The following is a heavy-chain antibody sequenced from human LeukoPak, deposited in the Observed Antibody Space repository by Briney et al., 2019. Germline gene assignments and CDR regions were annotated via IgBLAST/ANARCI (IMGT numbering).Heavy chain of an antibody. Sequence: GASVKVSCKASGYTFTSYGISWVRQAPGQGLEWMGGIIPIFGTANYAQKFQGRVTITADESTSTAYMELSSLRSEDTAVYYCARLPVYCSSTSCSHPHWGQGTLVTVSS. J-gene: IGHJ4*02. CDR2: IIPIFGTA. D-gene: IGHD2-2*01. CDR1: GYTFTSYG. CDR3: ARLPVYCSSTSCSHPH. V-gene: IGHV1-69*13.